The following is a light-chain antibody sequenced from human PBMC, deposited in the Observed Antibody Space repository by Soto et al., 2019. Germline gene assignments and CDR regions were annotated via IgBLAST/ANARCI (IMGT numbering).Light chain of an antibody. V-gene: IGKV2-30*01. CDR3: MQGTHWPWT. CDR2: KVF. J-gene: IGKJ1*01. CDR1: QSLVYSDGHTY. Sequence: DVVMSQSPLSLPVTLGQPASISCRSSQSLVYSDGHTYLNWFQQRPGQSPRRLIYKVFERDSGVPDRFSGSGSGTDFTLKISRVEAGDVAVYYCMQGTHWPWTFGQGTKVDIK.